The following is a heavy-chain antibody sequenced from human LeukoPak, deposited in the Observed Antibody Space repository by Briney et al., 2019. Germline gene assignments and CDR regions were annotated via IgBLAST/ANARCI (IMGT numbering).Heavy chain of an antibody. CDR3: ANEWEAAGTRRFSFDY. Sequence: GGSLRLSCAASGFTFSSYGMHWVRQAPGKGLEWVSVIWRDGSNKYYADSVKGRFTISRDNSKNTLYLQMNSLRAEDTAVYYCANEWEAAGTRRFSFDYWGQGTLVTVSS. CDR1: GFTFSSYG. J-gene: IGHJ4*02. D-gene: IGHD6-13*01. CDR2: IWRDGSNK. V-gene: IGHV3-33*06.